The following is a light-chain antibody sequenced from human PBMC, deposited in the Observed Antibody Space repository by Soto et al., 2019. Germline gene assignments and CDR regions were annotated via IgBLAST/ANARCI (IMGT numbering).Light chain of an antibody. V-gene: IGKV1-39*01. CDR3: QQSYGTPHT. CDR2: ASY. J-gene: IGKJ4*01. CDR1: HYLGNS. Sequence: VQRPQCPSSLSASVGDRVAITCQASHYLGNSLSWSQQIPGKAPKLLISASYDLQSGVPSRFSGSESGTDFTLTISILQPEDFATYFCQQSYGTPHTVGWGTKVDIK.